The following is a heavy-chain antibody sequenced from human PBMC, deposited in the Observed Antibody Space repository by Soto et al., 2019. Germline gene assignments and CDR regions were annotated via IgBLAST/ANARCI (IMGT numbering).Heavy chain of an antibody. CDR3: ARGRVVVVAATDAFDI. Sequence: ASETLSLTSAVSGGSISSYYWSWIRQPPGKGLEWIGYIYYSGSTNYNPSLKSRVTISVDTSKNQFSLKLSSVTAADTAVYYCARGRVVVVAATDAFDIWGQGTMVTVSS. CDR1: GGSISSYY. D-gene: IGHD2-15*01. J-gene: IGHJ3*02. CDR2: IYYSGST. V-gene: IGHV4-59*01.